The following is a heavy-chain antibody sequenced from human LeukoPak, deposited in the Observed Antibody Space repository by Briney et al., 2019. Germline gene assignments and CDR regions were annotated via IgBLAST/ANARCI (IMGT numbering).Heavy chain of an antibody. CDR2: INHSGST. D-gene: IGHD3-22*01. Sequence: ASETLSLTCAVYGGSFSGYYWSWIRQPPGKGLEWIGEINHSGSTNYNPSLKSRVTISVDTSKNQFSLKLSSVTAADTAVYYCAREGSSGNFDYWGQGTLVTVSS. CDR3: AREGSSGNFDY. CDR1: GGSFSGYY. J-gene: IGHJ4*02. V-gene: IGHV4-34*01.